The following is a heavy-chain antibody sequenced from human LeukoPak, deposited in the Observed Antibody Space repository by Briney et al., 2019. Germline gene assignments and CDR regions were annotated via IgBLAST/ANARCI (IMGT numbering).Heavy chain of an antibody. CDR1: GFTFSNAW. J-gene: IGHJ4*02. V-gene: IGHV3-15*07. D-gene: IGHD2-2*01. CDR2: IKSKTDGGTT. CDR3: TTVFVVVPAAMRGQQLVQDY. Sequence: PGGSLRLSCAASGFTFSNAWMNWVRQARGKGLEWVGRIKSKTDGGTTDYAAPVKGRFTISRDDSKNTLYLQMNSLKTEDTAVYYCTTVFVVVPAAMRGQQLVQDYWGQGTLVTVSS.